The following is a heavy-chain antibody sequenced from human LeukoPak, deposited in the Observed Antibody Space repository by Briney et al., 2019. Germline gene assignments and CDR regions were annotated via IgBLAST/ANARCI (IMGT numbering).Heavy chain of an antibody. D-gene: IGHD3-22*01. CDR1: GFTFSSHS. CDR2: ISSSSSTI. Sequence: GGSLRLSCAASGFTFSSHSMNWVRQAPGKGLEWVSYISSSSSTIYYADSVKGRFTISRDNAKNSLYLQMNSLRAEDTAVYYCARIKYDSSGYYYPHYGMDVWGQGTTVTVSS. V-gene: IGHV3-48*01. J-gene: IGHJ6*02. CDR3: ARIKYDSSGYYYPHYGMDV.